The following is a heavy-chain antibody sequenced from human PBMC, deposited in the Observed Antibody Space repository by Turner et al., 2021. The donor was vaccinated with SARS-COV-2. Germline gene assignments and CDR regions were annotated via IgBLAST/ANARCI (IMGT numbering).Heavy chain of an antibody. CDR1: AFTFSSYA. V-gene: IGHV3-30-3*01. CDR3: ARARGYSSSWYGVDVPFDP. Sequence: VQLVESGGGVVQPGRSLRLPCAASAFTFSSYAMHWVRPAPGKGLEWVAVISSDGSNKYYADSVKGRFTISRDNSKNTLYLQMNSLRAEDTAVYNCARARGYSSSWYGVDVPFDPWGQGTLVAVSS. J-gene: IGHJ5*02. D-gene: IGHD6-13*01. CDR2: ISSDGSNK.